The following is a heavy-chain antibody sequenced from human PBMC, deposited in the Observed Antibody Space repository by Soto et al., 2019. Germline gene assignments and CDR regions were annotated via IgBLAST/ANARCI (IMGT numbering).Heavy chain of an antibody. CDR1: GASISSDGHY. J-gene: IGHJ4*02. Sequence: SETLSLTCTVSGASISSDGHYWSWIRQPPGKGLECIGYIHYIGSTYYNPSLKSRVTISVDTSKNQFSLKLSSVTAADTAVYYCARVGIVGATLFDYCGQGTRVTVSS. CDR3: ARVGIVGATLFDY. D-gene: IGHD1-26*01. CDR2: IHYIGST. V-gene: IGHV4-30-4*01.